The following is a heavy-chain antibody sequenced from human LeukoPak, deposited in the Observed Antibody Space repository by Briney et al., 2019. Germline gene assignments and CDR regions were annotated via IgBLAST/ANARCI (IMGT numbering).Heavy chain of an antibody. V-gene: IGHV3-48*03. J-gene: IGHJ4*02. CDR3: ARALRYFDWLSPWTFDY. D-gene: IGHD3-9*01. CDR2: ISSSDNTI. CDR1: GFTFSSYE. Sequence: PGGSLRLSCAASGFTFSSYEMNWARQAPGKGLEWVSYISSSDNTIYYTDSVKGRFTISRDNAKNSLYLQMNSLRAEDTAVYYCARALRYFDWLSPWTFDYWGQGTLVTVSS.